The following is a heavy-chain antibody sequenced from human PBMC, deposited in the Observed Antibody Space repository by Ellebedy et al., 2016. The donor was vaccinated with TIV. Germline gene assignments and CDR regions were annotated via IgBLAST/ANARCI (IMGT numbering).Heavy chain of an antibody. Sequence: SETLSLTXTVSGGSISSYYWSWIRQPPGKGLEWIGYIYYSGSTNYNPSLKSRVTISVDTPKNQFSLKLSSVTAADTAVYYCARGGTVAGTEWFDPWGQGTLVTVSS. CDR2: IYYSGST. CDR3: ARGGTVAGTEWFDP. J-gene: IGHJ5*02. D-gene: IGHD6-19*01. CDR1: GGSISSYY. V-gene: IGHV4-59*01.